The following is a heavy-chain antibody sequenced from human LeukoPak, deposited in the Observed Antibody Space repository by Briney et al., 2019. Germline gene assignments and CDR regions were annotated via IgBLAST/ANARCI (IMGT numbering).Heavy chain of an antibody. CDR2: IKEDGSEK. CDR1: GFTLSSYW. V-gene: IGHV3-7*01. Sequence: PGGSLRLSCAASGFTLSSYWMSWVRQAPGKGLEWVANIKEDGSEKYYVDSVKGRFTISRDNAKNSLYLHMSSLTAEDTAMYYCARDWVAGVPFDAFDIWGQGTVVSVSS. D-gene: IGHD3-10*01. J-gene: IGHJ3*02. CDR3: ARDWVAGVPFDAFDI.